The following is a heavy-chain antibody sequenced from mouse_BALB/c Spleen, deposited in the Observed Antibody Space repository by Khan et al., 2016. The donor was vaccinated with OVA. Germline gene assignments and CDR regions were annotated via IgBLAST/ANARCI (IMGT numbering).Heavy chain of an antibody. CDR1: GYTFTTYT. Sequence: QVQLKESGAELARPGASVKMSCKASGYTFTTYTIHWIKQRPGQGLEWIGFINPNNVYTNYNQKFKDKATLTADKSSTTAYMQLSSLTSDDSAVYYCTRAGAYYRNDGWFAYWGQGTLVTVAA. D-gene: IGHD2-14*01. CDR3: TRAGAYYRNDGWFAY. CDR2: INPNNVYT. J-gene: IGHJ3*01. V-gene: IGHV1-4*01.